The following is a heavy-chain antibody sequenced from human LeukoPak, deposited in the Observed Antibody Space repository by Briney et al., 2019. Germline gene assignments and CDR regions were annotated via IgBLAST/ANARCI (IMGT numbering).Heavy chain of an antibody. D-gene: IGHD5-24*01. J-gene: IGHJ4*02. V-gene: IGHV3-30*18. CDR1: GFTFSSYA. Sequence: GRSLRLSCAASGFTFSSYAMHWVRRAPGKGLEGVALISYDGSNKYYADSVKGRFTISRDNSKNTVYLQMNSLRAEDTAVYYCAKDGRDGYNYPSHYFDYWGQGTLVTVSS. CDR3: AKDGRDGYNYPSHYFDY. CDR2: ISYDGSNK.